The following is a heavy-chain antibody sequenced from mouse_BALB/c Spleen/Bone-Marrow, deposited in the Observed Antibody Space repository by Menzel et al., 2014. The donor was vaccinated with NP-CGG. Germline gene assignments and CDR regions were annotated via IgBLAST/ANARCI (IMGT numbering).Heavy chain of an antibody. V-gene: IGHV7-3*02. CDR2: IRNKANGYTT. Sequence: EVQLVESGGGLVQPGGSLRLSCATSGFTFXDYYMSWVRQPPGKALEWLGFIRNKANGYTTEYSASVKGRFTISRDNSQSILYLQMNTLGAEDSATYYCARDDYYAMDYWGQGTSVTVSS. J-gene: IGHJ4*01. CDR1: GFTFXDYY. CDR3: ARDDYYAMDY.